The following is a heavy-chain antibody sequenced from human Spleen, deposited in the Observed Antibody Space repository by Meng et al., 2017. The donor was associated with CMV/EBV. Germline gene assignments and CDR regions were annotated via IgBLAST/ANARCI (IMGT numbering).Heavy chain of an antibody. Sequence: ASAYTFTDYYIHWVRQAPGQGLEWVGCIAPSTGATNYAQKFQVRVTMTRDTSITTSYMELSSLTSDDTAVYFCARVRSRYNWNDDAFWGQGTLVTVSS. D-gene: IGHD1-20*01. CDR3: ARVRSRYNWNDDAF. V-gene: IGHV1-2*02. CDR1: AYTFTDYY. CDR2: IAPSTGAT. J-gene: IGHJ4*02.